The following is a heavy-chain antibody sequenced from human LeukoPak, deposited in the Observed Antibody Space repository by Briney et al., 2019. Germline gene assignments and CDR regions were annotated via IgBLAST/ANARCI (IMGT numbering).Heavy chain of an antibody. V-gene: IGHV4-38-2*02. CDR2: IYHSGTT. CDR1: AYSISDGFL. D-gene: IGHD3-16*01. Sequence: ASETLSLTCTVSAYSISDGFLWGWIRQPPGKGLEWIGSIYHSGTTYCNPSLKSRVTMSVDTSKNQFSLKLSSVTAADTAVYYCARGVMITFGGVIDHWGQGTLVTVSS. CDR3: ARGVMITFGGVIDH. J-gene: IGHJ5*02.